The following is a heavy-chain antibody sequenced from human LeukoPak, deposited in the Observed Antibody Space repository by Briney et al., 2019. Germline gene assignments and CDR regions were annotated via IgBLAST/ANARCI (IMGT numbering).Heavy chain of an antibody. Sequence: SGESLKISCKGSGYSFTSSWIGWVRQMPGKGLEWMGAVYPADSNIKYSPSFQGQVTISADKSISTAYLQWSSLKASDAAMYYCARSDYGYGMDVWGQGTTVTVSS. V-gene: IGHV5-51*01. J-gene: IGHJ6*02. D-gene: IGHD4-17*01. CDR2: VYPADSNI. CDR3: ARSDYGYGMDV. CDR1: GYSFTSSW.